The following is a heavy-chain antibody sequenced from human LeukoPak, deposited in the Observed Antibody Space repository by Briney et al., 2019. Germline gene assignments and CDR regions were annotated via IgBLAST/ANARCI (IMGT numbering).Heavy chain of an antibody. CDR1: RFTFSSYT. Sequence: GGSLRLSCADSRFTFSSYTMNRVRQAPGKGLEWVSGISANAVSTYYADSVKGRFTISRDNSKNTLYLHMDRLGTEDTAVYYCASMPSTEIYYFYYMDVWGKGTTVTVSS. V-gene: IGHV3-23*01. CDR3: ASMPSTEIYYFYYMDV. CDR2: ISANAVST. J-gene: IGHJ6*03. D-gene: IGHD2-2*01.